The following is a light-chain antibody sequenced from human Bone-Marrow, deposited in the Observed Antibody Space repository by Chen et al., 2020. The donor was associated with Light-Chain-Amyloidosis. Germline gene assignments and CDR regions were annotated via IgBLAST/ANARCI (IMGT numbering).Light chain of an antibody. V-gene: IGLV3-21*02. CDR2: EDS. CDR1: NIGSTR. Sequence: SYVLTQPSSVSVAPGQTATIACGGNNIGSTRVHWYQQTPGQAPLLVVYEDSDRPSGIPERLYGTHSGNTATLTISRVEAGDEADYYCQVWDRSSDRPVFGGGTKLTVL. CDR3: QVWDRSSDRPV. J-gene: IGLJ3*02.